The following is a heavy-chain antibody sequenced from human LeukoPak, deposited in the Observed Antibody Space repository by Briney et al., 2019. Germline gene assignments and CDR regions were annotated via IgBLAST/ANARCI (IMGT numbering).Heavy chain of an antibody. J-gene: IGHJ4*02. CDR1: GVTFSGYS. CDR3: ARGRGCSSTGCYPDY. D-gene: IGHD2-2*01. CDR2: ISSSRSDI. V-gene: IGHV3-21*01. Sequence: GGSLRLSCAASGVTFSGYSMNWGRQAPGKGVEWVSSISSSRSDIYYAGSVKGGFTISQHNPKNSLFLQMNSLRAEHTAVYYCARGRGCSSTGCYPDYWRQGPLLTVSS.